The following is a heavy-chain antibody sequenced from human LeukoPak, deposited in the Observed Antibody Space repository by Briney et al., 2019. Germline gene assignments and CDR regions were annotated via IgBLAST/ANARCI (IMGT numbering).Heavy chain of an antibody. Sequence: GRSLRLSCAASGFTFSSYEMNCVGHDPGKGREWVSYISSSGSTISYAEAVKGRSSISRDNAKNSLYLQMNSLRAEDTAVYYCARDPSDCSSTSCYGNYWGQGTLGTVSS. J-gene: IGHJ4*02. CDR2: ISSSGSTI. CDR1: GFTFSSYE. V-gene: IGHV3-48*03. D-gene: IGHD2-2*01. CDR3: ARDPSDCSSTSCYGNY.